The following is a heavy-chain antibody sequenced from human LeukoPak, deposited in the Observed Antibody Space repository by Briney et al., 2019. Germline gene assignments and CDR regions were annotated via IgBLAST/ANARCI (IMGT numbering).Heavy chain of an antibody. D-gene: IGHD6-19*01. J-gene: IGHJ4*02. Sequence: GGSLRLSCTASGFTFGDYLMSWFRQAPGKGLEWIGFISGGTTEYASSVKARFTIPRDDSTSIAYLQMNSLTTEDTAVYYCSRGSGWLSVYWGQGTLVTVSS. V-gene: IGHV3-49*03. CDR1: GFTFGDYL. CDR3: SRGSGWLSVY. CDR2: ISGGTT.